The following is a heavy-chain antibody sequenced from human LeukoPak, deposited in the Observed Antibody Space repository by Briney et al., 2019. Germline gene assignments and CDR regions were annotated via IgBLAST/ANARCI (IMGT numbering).Heavy chain of an antibody. CDR3: ASLKNYYDSSGYLVTDAFDI. V-gene: IGHV4-59*01. D-gene: IGHD3-22*01. J-gene: IGHJ3*02. CDR2: IYYSGNT. Sequence: SETLSLTCTVSGGSISSYYWSWIRQPPGKGLEWIGYIYYSGNTKYNPSLKSRVTISVDTSKNQFSLKLSSVTAADTAVYYCASLKNYYDSSGYLVTDAFDIWGQGTMVTVSS. CDR1: GGSISSYY.